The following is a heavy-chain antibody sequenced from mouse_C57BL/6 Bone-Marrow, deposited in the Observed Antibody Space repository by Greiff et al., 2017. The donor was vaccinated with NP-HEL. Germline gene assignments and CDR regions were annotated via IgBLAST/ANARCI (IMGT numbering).Heavy chain of an antibody. CDR1: GYTFTDYY. V-gene: IGHV1-19*01. CDR3: ARYEGYSKDYAMDY. Sequence: VQLQQSGPVLVKPGASVKMSCKASGYTFTDYYMNWVKQSHGKSLEWIGVINPYNGGTSYNQKFKGKATLTVDKSSSTAYMELNSLTSEDSAVYYCARYEGYSKDYAMDYWGQGTSVTVSS. D-gene: IGHD2-5*01. J-gene: IGHJ4*01. CDR2: INPYNGGT.